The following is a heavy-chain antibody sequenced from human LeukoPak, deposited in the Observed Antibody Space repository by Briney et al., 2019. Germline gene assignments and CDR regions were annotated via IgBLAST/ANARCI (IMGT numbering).Heavy chain of an antibody. J-gene: IGHJ4*02. CDR1: GDSVSRSDSY. CDR2: IYYSGST. D-gene: IGHD5-18*01. Sequence: PSETLSLTCSVSGDSVSRSDSYWDWIRQPPGKGLEWIGYIYYSGSTNYNPSLKSRVTISVDTSKNQFSLKLSSVTAADTAVYYCARFVDTAMVFGRSPYYFDYWGQGTLVTVSS. CDR3: ARFVDTAMVFGRSPYYFDY. V-gene: IGHV4-61*08.